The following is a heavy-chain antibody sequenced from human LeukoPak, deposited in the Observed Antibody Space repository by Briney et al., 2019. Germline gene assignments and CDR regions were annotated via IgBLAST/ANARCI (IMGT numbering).Heavy chain of an antibody. Sequence: GGSLRLSCEGSAFILSGHWMNWVRQTPGKGLEWVANIKQDGSEKNYVDSVKGRFTISRDNAKNSLYLQMNSLRAEDTAVYYCARVPLHSSGWIFDYWGQGILVTVSS. D-gene: IGHD6-19*01. CDR1: AFILSGHW. CDR3: ARVPLHSSGWIFDY. CDR2: IKQDGSEK. J-gene: IGHJ4*02. V-gene: IGHV3-7*01.